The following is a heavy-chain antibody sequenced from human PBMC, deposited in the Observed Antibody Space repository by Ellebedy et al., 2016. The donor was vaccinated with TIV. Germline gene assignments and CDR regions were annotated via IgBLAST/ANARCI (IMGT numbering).Heavy chain of an antibody. CDR2: ISGSGANT. CDR1: GFTFKSYA. D-gene: IGHD6-13*01. CDR3: AKRAAAAGSSDYYGMDV. Sequence: GESLKISCAASGFTFKSYALIWVRQAPGKGLEWVSSISGSGANTYYADYVKGRFTISRDNSKNTVYLQMNSLRAEDTAVYYCAKRAAAAGSSDYYGMDVWGQGTTVTVAS. V-gene: IGHV3-23*01. J-gene: IGHJ6*02.